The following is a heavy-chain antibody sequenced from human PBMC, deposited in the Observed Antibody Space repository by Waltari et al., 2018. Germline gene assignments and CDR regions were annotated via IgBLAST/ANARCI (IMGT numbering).Heavy chain of an antibody. CDR1: GFTFSSYA. D-gene: IGHD7-27*01. V-gene: IGHV3-23*04. CDR3: AKDGDGA. CDR2: ISGSGGST. J-gene: IGHJ6*04. Sequence: EVQLVESGGGLVQPGGSLRLSCAASGFTFSSYAMSWVRQAQGEWLEWVSAISGSGGSTSCSSSVKGRFTISRDNSKITLYLQMNSLRAEDTAVYYCAKDGDGAWGKGTTVTVSS.